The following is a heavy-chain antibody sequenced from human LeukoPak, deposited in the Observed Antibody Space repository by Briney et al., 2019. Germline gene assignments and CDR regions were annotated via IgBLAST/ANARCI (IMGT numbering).Heavy chain of an antibody. CDR1: GGSISSYY. D-gene: IGHD6-13*01. J-gene: IGHJ4*02. V-gene: IGHV4-59*08. CDR3: ARAPLAAAGYYFDY. Sequence: SETLSPTCTVSGGSISSYYWSWIRQPPGKGLEWIGYIYYSGSTNYNPSLKSRVTISVDTSKNQFSLKLSSVTAADTAVYYCARAPLAAAGYYFDYWGQGTLVTVSS. CDR2: IYYSGST.